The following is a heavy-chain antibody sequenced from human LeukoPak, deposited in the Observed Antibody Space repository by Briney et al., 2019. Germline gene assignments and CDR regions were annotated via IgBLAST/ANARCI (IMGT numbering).Heavy chain of an antibody. J-gene: IGHJ4*02. CDR2: ISAYNGNT. CDR1: GYTFTSYG. D-gene: IGHD2-15*01. CDR3: ARDNLESKGYCSGGSCYPFDY. V-gene: IGHV1-18*03. Sequence: ASVKVSCKASGYTFTSYGISWVRQAPGQGLEWMGWISAYNGNTNYAQKLQGRVTMTTDTSTSTAYMELRSLRSDDMAVYYCARDNLESKGYCSGGSCYPFDYWGQGTLVTVSS.